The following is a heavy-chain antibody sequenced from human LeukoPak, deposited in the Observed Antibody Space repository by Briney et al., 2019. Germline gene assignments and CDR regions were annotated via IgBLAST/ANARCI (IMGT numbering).Heavy chain of an antibody. V-gene: IGHV4-4*07. CDR1: GGSISSYY. J-gene: IGHJ4*02. CDR2: IYTSGST. Sequence: SETLSLTCTVPGGSISSYYWSRIRQPARKGLEWIGRIYTSGSTNYNPSLKSRVTMSVDTSKNQFSLKLSSVTAADTAVYYCARGKAVALAYWGQGTLVTVSS. D-gene: IGHD6-19*01. CDR3: ARGKAVALAY.